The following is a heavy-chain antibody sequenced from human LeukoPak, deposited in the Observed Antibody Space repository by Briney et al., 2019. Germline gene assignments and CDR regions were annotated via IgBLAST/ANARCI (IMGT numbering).Heavy chain of an antibody. CDR1: GLTFSDYY. D-gene: IGHD5-24*01. J-gene: IGHJ5*02. Sequence: GGSLRLSCAASGLTFSDYYMSWIRQAPGKGLEWLSYINIGGTNTHYADSVKGRFTISRDNAKKSLYLEMTNLRAEDTAVYYCAADGAVFDTWGQGVLVTVSS. CDR2: INIGGTNT. CDR3: AADGAVFDT. V-gene: IGHV3-11*01.